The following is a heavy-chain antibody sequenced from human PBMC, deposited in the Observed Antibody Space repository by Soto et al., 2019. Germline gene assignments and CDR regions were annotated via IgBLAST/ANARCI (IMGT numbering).Heavy chain of an antibody. D-gene: IGHD3-10*01. CDR3: AMSDGSGGRAFDY. CDR1: GDTFSSYT. Sequence: QVHLVQSGAEVKKPGSSVKVSCKASGDTFSSYTINWVRQAPGQRLEWMGRIVPMLGMSNYALQFEGRVTSTADTATTTVYLHLSSLRSDDTAVYYCAMSDGSGGRAFDYWGQGTLVTVS. CDR2: IVPMLGMS. V-gene: IGHV1-69*02. J-gene: IGHJ4*02.